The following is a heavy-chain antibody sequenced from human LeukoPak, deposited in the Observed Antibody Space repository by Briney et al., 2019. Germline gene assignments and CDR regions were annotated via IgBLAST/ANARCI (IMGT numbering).Heavy chain of an antibody. CDR2: IRSKSYRGTT. CDR1: GXTFGDYV. V-gene: IGHV3-49*04. D-gene: IGHD5-24*01. CDR3: TRGRDGYNYQFDY. J-gene: IGHJ4*02. Sequence: PGRSLRLSCAASGXTFGDYVMSWVRQAPGKGLEWVGFIRSKSYRGTTEYAASVKGRFNISRDDSKSIAYLQMNSLKTEDTAVYYCTRGRDGYNYQFDYWGQGTLVTVSS.